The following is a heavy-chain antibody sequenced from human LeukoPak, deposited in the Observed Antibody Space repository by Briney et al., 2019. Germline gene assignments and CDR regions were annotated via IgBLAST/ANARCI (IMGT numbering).Heavy chain of an antibody. V-gene: IGHV4-61*01. CDR1: AGSISSGSYY. J-gene: IGHJ5*02. CDR2: IYYSGGT. Sequence: PSETLSLTCTVSAGSISSGSYYWSWIRQPPGKGLGWIGYIYYSGGTNYNPSLKSRITISVDTSKNQFSLKLSSVTAADTAVYYCARFYCSSTSCYLAPWGQGTLVTVSS. CDR3: ARFYCSSTSCYLAP. D-gene: IGHD2-2*01.